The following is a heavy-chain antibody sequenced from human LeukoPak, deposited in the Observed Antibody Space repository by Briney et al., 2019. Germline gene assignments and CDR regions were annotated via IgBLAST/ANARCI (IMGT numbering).Heavy chain of an antibody. CDR1: GGSISSSSYY. CDR3: ARLGYYDSSGYYCFDY. J-gene: IGHJ4*02. CDR2: IYYSGST. Sequence: SETLSLTCTVSGGSISSSSYYWGWIRQPPGKGLEWIGSIYYSGSTYYNPSLKSRVTISVDTSKNPFSLKLSSVTAADTAVYYCARLGYYDSSGYYCFDYWGQGTLVTVSS. D-gene: IGHD3-22*01. V-gene: IGHV4-39*01.